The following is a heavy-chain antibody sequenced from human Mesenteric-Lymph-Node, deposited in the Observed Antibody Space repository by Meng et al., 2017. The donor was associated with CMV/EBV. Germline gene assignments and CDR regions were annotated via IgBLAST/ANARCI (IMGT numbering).Heavy chain of an antibody. D-gene: IGHD6-13*01. CDR2: IKQDGSEK. V-gene: IGHV3-7*01. CDR3: ARMRLGAVVSYYFDY. CDR1: GLTFSTYW. Sequence: LSLTCAASGLTFSTYWMSWVRQAPGKGLEWVANIKQDGSEKYYVDSVKGRLTISRDNAKNSLYLQMSSLRVEDTAVYYCARMRLGAVVSYYFDYWGQGTLVTVSS. J-gene: IGHJ4*02.